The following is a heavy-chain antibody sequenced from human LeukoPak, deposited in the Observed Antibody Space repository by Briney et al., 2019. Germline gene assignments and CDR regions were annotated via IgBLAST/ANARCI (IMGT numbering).Heavy chain of an antibody. CDR2: IYTSGST. Sequence: SETLSLTCTVSGGSITSYYWSWIRQPPGKGLEWIGYIYTSGSTNYNPSLKSRVTISVDTSNNQFSLRLSSVTAADTAVYYCARTPASWYFFDYWGQGTLVTVSS. CDR1: GGSITSYY. D-gene: IGHD1-14*01. V-gene: IGHV4-4*09. J-gene: IGHJ4*02. CDR3: ARTPASWYFFDY.